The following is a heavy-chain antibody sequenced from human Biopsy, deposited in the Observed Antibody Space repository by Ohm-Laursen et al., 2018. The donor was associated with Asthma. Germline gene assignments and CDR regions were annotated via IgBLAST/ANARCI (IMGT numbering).Heavy chain of an antibody. J-gene: IGHJ6*02. D-gene: IGHD3-10*01. CDR1: GYTFNSAG. V-gene: IGHV1-18*01. CDR2: ISVYNGNT. Sequence: ASVKVPCKASGYTFNSAGITWVRQAPGQGLEWMGWISVYNGNTRVAQKLQDRVTMITDTSTSTAYMELRSLRSDDTAVYFCARAVDYSHYYGIDVWGQGTTVTVS. CDR3: ARAVDYSHYYGIDV.